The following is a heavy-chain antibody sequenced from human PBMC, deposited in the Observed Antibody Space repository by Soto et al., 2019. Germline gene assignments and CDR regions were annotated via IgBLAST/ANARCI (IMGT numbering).Heavy chain of an antibody. J-gene: IGHJ6*01. CDR3: AKKDSILSPLYYHHYGMDV. V-gene: IGHV3-23*01. D-gene: IGHD3-3*02. Sequence: GSLRLSCAASGFTFSSYAMSWVRQAPGKGLEWVSAISGSGGSTYYADSVKGRFTISRDNSKNTLYLQMNSLRAEDTAVYYCAKKDSILSPLYYHHYGMDVCGQRSTVIGS. CDR1: GFTFSSYA. CDR2: ISGSGGST.